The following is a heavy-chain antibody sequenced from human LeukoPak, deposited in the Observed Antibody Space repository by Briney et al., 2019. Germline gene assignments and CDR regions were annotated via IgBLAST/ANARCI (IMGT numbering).Heavy chain of an antibody. J-gene: IGHJ4*02. CDR3: ARSSGPDY. V-gene: IGHV3-64*01. CDR1: GFTFSSYA. Sequence: GGSLRLSCAASGFTFSSYAMHWVRQAPGKGLEYVSAISSNGGSTYYANSVKGRFTISRDNAKNSLYLQMNSLRAEDTAVFYCARSSGPDYWGQGTLVTVSS. D-gene: IGHD2-8*02. CDR2: ISSNGGST.